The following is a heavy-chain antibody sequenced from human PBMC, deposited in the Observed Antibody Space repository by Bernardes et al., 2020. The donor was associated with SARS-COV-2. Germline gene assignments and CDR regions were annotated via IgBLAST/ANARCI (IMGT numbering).Heavy chain of an antibody. J-gene: IGHJ5*02. CDR3: ARLGGDYDFWSGYYGRVRFDP. CDR1: GGSISSYY. Sequence: SETLSLTCTVSGGSISSYYWSWIRQPPGKGLEWIGYIYYSGSTNYNPSLKSRVTISVDTSKNQFSLKLSSVTAADTAVYYCARLGGDYDFWSGYYGRVRFDPWGQGTLVTVSS. D-gene: IGHD3-3*01. CDR2: IYYSGST. V-gene: IGHV4-59*08.